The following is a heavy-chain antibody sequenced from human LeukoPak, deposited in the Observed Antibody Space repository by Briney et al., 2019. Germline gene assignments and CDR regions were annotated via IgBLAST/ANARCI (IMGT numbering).Heavy chain of an antibody. CDR2: ISYDGSNK. CDR3: AMYGSGSYGYFDY. CDR1: GFTFSSYG. V-gene: IGHV3-30*03. D-gene: IGHD3-10*01. Sequence: GGSLRLSCAASGFTFSSYGMHWVRQAPGKGLEWVAVISYDGSNKYYADSVKGRFTISRDNSKNTLYLQMNSLRAEDTAVYYCAMYGSGSYGYFDYWGRGTLVTVSS. J-gene: IGHJ4*02.